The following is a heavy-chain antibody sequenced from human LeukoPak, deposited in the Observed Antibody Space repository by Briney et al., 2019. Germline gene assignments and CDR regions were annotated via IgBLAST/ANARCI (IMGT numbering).Heavy chain of an antibody. CDR1: GYTFTSYY. Sequence: ASVNVSCNASGYTFTSYYMHWVRHAPGQGLERMGIINPSGGSTSYAQKFQGRVAMTRDRFKSTVYLELSSLRSEDTAVYYCARGMVRGVTSFPYYFDYWGRGTLVTVSS. D-gene: IGHD3-10*01. CDR3: ARGMVRGVTSFPYYFDY. V-gene: IGHV1-46*01. J-gene: IGHJ4*02. CDR2: INPSGGST.